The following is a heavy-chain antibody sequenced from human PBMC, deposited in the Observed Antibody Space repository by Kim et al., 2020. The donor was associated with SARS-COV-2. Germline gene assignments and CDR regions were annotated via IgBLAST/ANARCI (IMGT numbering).Heavy chain of an antibody. J-gene: IGHJ5*02. CDR3: AREFGGGPFDP. CDR2: T. D-gene: IGHD2-15*01. Sequence: TNYNPSLKSRVTISVDKSKNQFSLKLSSVTAADTAVYYCAREFGGGPFDPWGQGTLVTVSS. V-gene: IGHV4-4*02.